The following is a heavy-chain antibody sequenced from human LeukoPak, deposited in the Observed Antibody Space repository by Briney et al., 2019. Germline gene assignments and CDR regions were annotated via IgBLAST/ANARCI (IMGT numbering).Heavy chain of an antibody. CDR2: INTNSGGT. CDR1: GYTFTGYY. D-gene: IGHD3-22*01. CDR3: ARGTYYYDSSSRALGPGYDY. J-gene: IGHJ4*02. V-gene: IGHV1-2*02. Sequence: ASVKVSCKASGYTFTGYYMHWVRQAPGQGLEWMGWINTNSGGTNYAQKFQGRVTMTRDTSISKDYMELSRLRSDDTAVYYCARGTYYYDSSSRALGPGYDYWGQGTLVTVSS.